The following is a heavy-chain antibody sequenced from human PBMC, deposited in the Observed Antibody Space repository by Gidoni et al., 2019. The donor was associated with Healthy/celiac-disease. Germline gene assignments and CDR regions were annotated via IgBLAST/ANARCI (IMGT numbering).Heavy chain of an antibody. CDR2: ISYDGSNK. J-gene: IGHJ4*02. CDR3: ATSPGVVVVPIDY. V-gene: IGHV3-30*03. D-gene: IGHD2-2*01. Sequence: QVQLVESGGGVVQPGRSRRLSCAASGFPFSSYGMNWVRQAPGKGLEWVAVISYDGSNKYYADSVKGRFTISRDNSKNTLYLQMNSLRAEVTAVYYCATSPGVVVVPIDYWGQGTLVTVSS. CDR1: GFPFSSYG.